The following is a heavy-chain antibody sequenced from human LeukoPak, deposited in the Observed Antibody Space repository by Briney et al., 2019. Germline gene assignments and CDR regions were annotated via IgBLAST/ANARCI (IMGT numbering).Heavy chain of an antibody. CDR1: GYSITSGYY. D-gene: IGHD6-6*01. CDR2: IYHSGST. CDR3: ASASDRPYSRSSVWYFDL. Sequence: SETLSLTCTVSGYSITSGYYWGWIRQPPGKGLEWIGSIYHSGSTYYNPSLKSRVTISVDTSKNQFSLKLSSVTAADTAVYYCASASDRPYSRSSVWYFDLWGRGTQVTVSS. J-gene: IGHJ2*01. V-gene: IGHV4-38-2*02.